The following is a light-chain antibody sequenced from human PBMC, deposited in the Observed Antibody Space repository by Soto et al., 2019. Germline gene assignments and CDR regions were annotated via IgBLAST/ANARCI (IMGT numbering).Light chain of an antibody. J-gene: IGKJ4*01. CDR1: QSVSNN. Sequence: EIVLTQSPGTLSLSPGERATLSCRASQSVSNNYLAWYQQKPGQAPRLLIYGASNRATGIPGRFSGSGSGTEFTLTISSLQSEDFAVYYCQQYNSWPLTFGGGTKVDIK. CDR3: QQYNSWPLT. CDR2: GAS. V-gene: IGKV3D-15*01.